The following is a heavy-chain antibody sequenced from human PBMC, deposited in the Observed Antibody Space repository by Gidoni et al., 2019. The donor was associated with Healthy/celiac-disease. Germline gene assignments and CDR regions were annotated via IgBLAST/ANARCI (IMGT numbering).Heavy chain of an antibody. Sequence: QVQLVQSGAEVKKPGASVKVSCKVSGYTLTELSMNWVRQAPGKGLEWMGGFDPEDGETIYAQKFQGRVTMTEDTSTDTAYMELSSLRSEDTAVYYCATGAYCSGGSCYATYGMDVWGQGTTVTVSS. V-gene: IGHV1-24*01. CDR1: GYTLTELS. D-gene: IGHD2-15*01. J-gene: IGHJ6*02. CDR2: FDPEDGET. CDR3: ATGAYCSGGSCYATYGMDV.